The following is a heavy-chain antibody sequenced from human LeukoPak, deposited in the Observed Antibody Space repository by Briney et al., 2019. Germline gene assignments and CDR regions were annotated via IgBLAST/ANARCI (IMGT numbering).Heavy chain of an antibody. Sequence: GESLKISCKGSGYRFISYWIGWVRQMPGKGLEWMGIIYPGDSDTRYSPSFQGQVTISADKSISTAYLQWSSLKASDTAMYYCARVYDYGGNCFDYWGQGTLVTVSS. V-gene: IGHV5-51*01. D-gene: IGHD4-23*01. CDR2: IYPGDSDT. CDR1: GYRFISYW. J-gene: IGHJ4*02. CDR3: ARVYDYGGNCFDY.